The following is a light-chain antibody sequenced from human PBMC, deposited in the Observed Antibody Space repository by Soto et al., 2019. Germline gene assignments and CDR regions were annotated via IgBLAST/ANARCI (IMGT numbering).Light chain of an antibody. CDR1: QSISSW. CDR2: KAS. V-gene: IGKV1-5*03. Sequence: DIQMTQSPSTLSASVGDRVTITCRASQSISSWLAWYQQKPWKAPKLLIYKASSLESGVPSRFSGSGSGTEFTLTISSLQPDDFATYDCQQYNGSPWTFGQGTKVEIK. J-gene: IGKJ1*01. CDR3: QQYNGSPWT.